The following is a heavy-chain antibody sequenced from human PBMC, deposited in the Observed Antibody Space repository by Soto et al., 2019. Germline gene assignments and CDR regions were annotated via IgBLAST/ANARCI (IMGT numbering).Heavy chain of an antibody. CDR3: VRDSAYAFDM. J-gene: IGHJ3*02. V-gene: IGHV3-48*02. CDR1: GFTFSSEP. CDR2: IRSDSSGK. Sequence: GGSLRLSCAASGFTFSSEPLNWVRQAPGKGLEWVSNIRSDSSGKFYADSVKGRFTISRDNAKNSLYLQMDGLGDEDTAMYYCVRDSAYAFDMWGQGTMVTVSS.